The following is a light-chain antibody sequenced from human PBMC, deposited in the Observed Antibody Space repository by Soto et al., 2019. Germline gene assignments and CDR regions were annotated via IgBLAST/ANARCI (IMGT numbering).Light chain of an antibody. CDR2: GAS. CDR1: QNIRNY. CDR3: QQSYTAVFT. V-gene: IGKV1-39*01. J-gene: IGKJ3*01. Sequence: DIQMTQSPSSLSASVGDRVTITCRASQNIRNYLNWYQQKPGKVPNLLIYGASSLQSGVPSRFSGSGSETDFTLTINNLQPEDFAIYYCQQSYTAVFTFGPGTKVDIK.